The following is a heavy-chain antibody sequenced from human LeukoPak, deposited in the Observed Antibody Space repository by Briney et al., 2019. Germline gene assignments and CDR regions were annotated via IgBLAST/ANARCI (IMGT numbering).Heavy chain of an antibody. CDR3: AKVRNHCSSTSCLSYFDY. CDR2: IIPILGIA. Sequence: SVKVSCKASGGTFSRYAISWVRQAPGQGLEWMGRIIPILGIANYAQKFQGRVTITADKSTSTAYMELSSLRAEDTAVYYCAKVRNHCSSTSCLSYFDYWGQGTLVTVSS. J-gene: IGHJ4*02. D-gene: IGHD2-2*01. CDR1: GGTFSRYA. V-gene: IGHV1-69*04.